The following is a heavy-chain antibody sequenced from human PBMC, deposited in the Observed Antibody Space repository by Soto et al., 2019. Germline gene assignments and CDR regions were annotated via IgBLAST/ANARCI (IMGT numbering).Heavy chain of an antibody. D-gene: IGHD2-8*01. V-gene: IGHV3-23*01. J-gene: IGHJ4*02. CDR2: LSDSGGSI. Sequence: EVQLLESGGGLVQPGGSLRLSCTASGFTFNRHAMTWVRQAPGKGLEWVSGLSDSGGSIYYADSVKGRFTIFRDNSMNTLYLQMNTLRAEDTAVYYCAKVSSAWYAGFFDLWGQGTLVTVSS. CDR1: GFTFNRHA. CDR3: AKVSSAWYAGFFDL.